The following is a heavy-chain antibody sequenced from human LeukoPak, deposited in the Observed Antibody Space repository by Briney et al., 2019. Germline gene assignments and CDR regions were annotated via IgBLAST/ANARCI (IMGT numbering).Heavy chain of an antibody. D-gene: IGHD2-21*02. CDR1: GYTFTGYN. Sequence: ASLKVSSKASGYTFTGYNMHWVRQAPGQGLEWMGRINPNSGGTNNSQKFKGRVTMTRDTSISTAYMELSRLRSDDTAVYYCASDTYCGGDCYLPLLDYWGQGTLVTVSS. CDR2: INPNSGGT. CDR3: ASDTYCGGDCYLPLLDY. V-gene: IGHV1-2*06. J-gene: IGHJ4*02.